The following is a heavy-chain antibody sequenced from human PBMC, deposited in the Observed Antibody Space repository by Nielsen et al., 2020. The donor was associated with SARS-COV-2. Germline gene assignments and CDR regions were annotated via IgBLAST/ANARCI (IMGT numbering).Heavy chain of an antibody. Sequence: GSLRLSCTASGFTFGDYAMSWIRQPAGKGLEWIGRIYTSGSTNYNPSLKSRVTISVDTSKNQFSLKLSSVTAADTAVYYCARDAGGVVTLDYWGQGTLVTVSS. V-gene: IGHV4-4*07. J-gene: IGHJ4*02. CDR1: GFTFGDYA. CDR2: IYTSGST. CDR3: ARDAGGVVTLDY. D-gene: IGHD3-3*01.